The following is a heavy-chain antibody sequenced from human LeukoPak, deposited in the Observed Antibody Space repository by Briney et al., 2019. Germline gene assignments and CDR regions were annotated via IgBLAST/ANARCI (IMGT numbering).Heavy chain of an antibody. J-gene: IGHJ4*02. Sequence: ASVKLSCKASGYTFTGYNMHCVRQAPGQGIEWMGWINPNSGGTNYAQKFQGRVTMTRDTSISTAYMELSRLRSDDTAVYYCARDLEAAAKFPIDYWGQGTLVTVSS. CDR3: ARDLEAAAKFPIDY. D-gene: IGHD6-13*01. V-gene: IGHV1-2*02. CDR1: GYTFTGYN. CDR2: INPNSGGT.